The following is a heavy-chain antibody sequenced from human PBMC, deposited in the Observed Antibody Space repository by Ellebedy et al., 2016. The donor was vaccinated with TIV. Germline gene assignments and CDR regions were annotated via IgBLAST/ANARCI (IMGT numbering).Heavy chain of an antibody. J-gene: IGHJ6*02. D-gene: IGHD3-16*01. CDR3: VKGAYPVPTVMAV. V-gene: IGHV3-30*02. Sequence: GESLKISCAASGFTSSGMHWVRKAPGKGLEWVAFIRSDGRNKYYADSLKGRFTISRDYSENTLDLQMNSLRVEDTALYYCVKGAYPVPTVMAVWGQGTMVIVSS. CDR1: GFTSSG. CDR2: IRSDGRNK.